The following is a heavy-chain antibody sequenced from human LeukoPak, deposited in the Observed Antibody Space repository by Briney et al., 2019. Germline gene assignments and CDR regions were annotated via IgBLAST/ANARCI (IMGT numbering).Heavy chain of an antibody. J-gene: IGHJ4*03. Sequence: GGSRRLSCSRSGLTFRRHNMHGVRQAPGKGLEYVSASSYNGDSTYYVDSVKGRFTISRDNSKNTLDLQMSSLRPEDTAVYYCVSYRDNQEQIWGPGTLVTVSS. CDR2: SSYNGDST. V-gene: IGHV3-64D*09. CDR3: VSYRDNQEQI. D-gene: IGHD1-26*01. CDR1: GLTFRRHN.